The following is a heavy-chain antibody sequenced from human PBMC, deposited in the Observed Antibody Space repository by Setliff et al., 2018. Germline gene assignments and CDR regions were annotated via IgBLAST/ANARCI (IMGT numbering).Heavy chain of an antibody. D-gene: IGHD6-19*01. CDR1: GGSFSTYY. V-gene: IGHV4-34*01. Sequence: PSETLSLTCAVYGGSFSTYYWGWIRQPPGKGLEWIGSIYHNGDTYFNPSLKSRVTISVDTSTHQFSLKLSYVTAADTAVYYCARDRVGSGWPDAFDSWGQGTMVTVAS. CDR2: IYHNGDT. CDR3: ARDRVGSGWPDAFDS. J-gene: IGHJ3*02.